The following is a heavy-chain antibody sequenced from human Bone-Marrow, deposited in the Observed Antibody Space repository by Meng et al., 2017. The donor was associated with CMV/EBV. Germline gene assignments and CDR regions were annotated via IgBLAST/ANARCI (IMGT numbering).Heavy chain of an antibody. Sequence: SETLSLTCTVSGGSISSYYWSWIRQPPGKGLEWIGYIYYSGSTYYNPSLKSRVTISVDTSKNQFSLKLSSVTAADTAVYYCARGGVVVPAAIRSDYYYYYGMDVWGQGTTVTVSS. V-gene: IGHV4-59*12. CDR1: GGSISSYY. CDR3: ARGGVVVPAAIRSDYYYYYGMDV. J-gene: IGHJ6*02. CDR2: IYYSGST. D-gene: IGHD2-2*01.